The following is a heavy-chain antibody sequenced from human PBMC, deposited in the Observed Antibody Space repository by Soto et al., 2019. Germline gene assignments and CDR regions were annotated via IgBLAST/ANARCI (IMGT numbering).Heavy chain of an antibody. CDR2: INQDGSEK. D-gene: IGHD3-16*01. CDR3: SGGVGDAF. V-gene: IGHV3-7*04. CDR1: ESTVSRDW. Sequence: EVHLVESGGGLVQTGGSLRLSCAIFESTVSRDWMNWVRQAPGKGLEWVAHINQDGSEKYYVDSVKGRFTISRDNAKKSLSLQMNSLRPADTSIYYCSGGVGDAFWGQGTLVTVSS. J-gene: IGHJ4*02.